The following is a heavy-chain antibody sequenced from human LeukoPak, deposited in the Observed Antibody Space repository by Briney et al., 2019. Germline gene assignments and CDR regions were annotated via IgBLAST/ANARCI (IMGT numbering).Heavy chain of an antibody. CDR2: IKQDGTEK. CDR1: RFPFSSYG. D-gene: IGHD1-26*01. J-gene: IGHJ4*02. CDR3: ARDYSG. Sequence: GGSLRLSCAASRFPFSSYGMHWVRQAPGKGLEWLANIKQDGTEKNYLNSVKGRFTISRDNAKNSLYLQMNSLRAEDTAVYYCARDYSGWGQGTLVTVSS. V-gene: IGHV3-7*01.